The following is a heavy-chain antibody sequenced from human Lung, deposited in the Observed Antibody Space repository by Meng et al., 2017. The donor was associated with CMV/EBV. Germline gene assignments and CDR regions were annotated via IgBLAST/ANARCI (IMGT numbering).Heavy chain of an antibody. CDR3: ARTRYDSCGSDTYYYYAMDV. J-gene: IGHJ6*02. Sequence: SXXVSXKASGGNXGTDAISWVRQAPGQGLEWMGGIIPIFGTASFAQKFQGRVTITTDESTAYMELSSLRSEDAAVYYCARTRYDSCGSDTYYYYAMDVWXQGTXVTVSS. CDR1: GGNXGTDA. CDR2: IIPIFGTA. D-gene: IGHD3-22*01. V-gene: IGHV1-69*05.